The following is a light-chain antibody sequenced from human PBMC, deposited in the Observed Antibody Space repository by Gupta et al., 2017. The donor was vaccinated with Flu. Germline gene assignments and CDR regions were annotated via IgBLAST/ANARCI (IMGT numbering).Light chain of an antibody. V-gene: IGKV3-15*01. Sequence: EIVMTQSPATLSVSPGERATLSCRASQSVSSNLDWYQQKPGQAPRLLIYGASTRDTGIPARFSGSGCGKEXPLTISXRQEEDFAVYYCQQYKNWLLYTFGXGTKLEIK. CDR1: QSVSSN. CDR2: GAS. CDR3: QQYKNWLLYT. J-gene: IGKJ2*01.